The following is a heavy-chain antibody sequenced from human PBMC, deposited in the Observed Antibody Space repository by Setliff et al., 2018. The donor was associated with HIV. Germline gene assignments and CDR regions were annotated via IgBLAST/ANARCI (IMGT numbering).Heavy chain of an antibody. D-gene: IGHD6-13*01. CDR3: ARGRDASTWYLSHFYSYYYLDV. J-gene: IGHJ6*03. V-gene: IGHV4-34*01. CDR2: INHGGST. CDR1: GGSFSDYY. Sequence: PSDTLSLTCAVYGGSFSDYYWTWIRQPPGKGLEWIGEINHGGSTNYNLSLKSRTTLSLDTSKNQLSLKLTSVVAADTGLYFCARGRDASTWYLSHFYSYYYLDVWGNGTTVTVSS.